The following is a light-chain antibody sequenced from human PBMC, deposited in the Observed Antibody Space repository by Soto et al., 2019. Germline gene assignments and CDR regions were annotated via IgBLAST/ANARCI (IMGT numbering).Light chain of an antibody. CDR3: QQSKSFPLT. Sequence: DIQMTQSPSSVSASVGDRVTITCRASQEINSWLTWYQQKPGKAPKVLIYIASRLQPGVPSRFSGRGSGTDFSLTISNLQPEDLATYCCQQSKSFPLTFGGGTKLESK. CDR2: IAS. J-gene: IGKJ4*01. CDR1: QEINSW. V-gene: IGKV1-12*01.